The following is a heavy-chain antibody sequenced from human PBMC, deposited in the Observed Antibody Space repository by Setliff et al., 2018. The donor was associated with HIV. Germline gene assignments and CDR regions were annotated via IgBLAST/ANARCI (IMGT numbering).Heavy chain of an antibody. CDR2: VSYSGST. CDR3: ARTRGRALVSDYFDN. V-gene: IGHV4-59*01. D-gene: IGHD1-26*01. CDR1: GGSIGGYH. Sequence: SETVSLTCTVSGGSIGGYHWSWVRQPPGRGLEWIGYVSYSGSTSYNPSLDSRVTMSVDSSRDQFSLKLSSVTAADTAVYFCARTRGRALVSDYFDNWGQGRLVTVSS. J-gene: IGHJ4*02.